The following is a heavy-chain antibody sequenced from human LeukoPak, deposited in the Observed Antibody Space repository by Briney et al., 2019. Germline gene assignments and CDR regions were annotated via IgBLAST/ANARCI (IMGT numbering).Heavy chain of an antibody. CDR2: ISTSGSDT. D-gene: IGHD6-13*01. J-gene: IGHJ4*02. CDR1: GFTFSSYG. V-gene: IGHV3-21*05. CDR3: ARVGLIAAAGTPDY. Sequence: GGSLRLSCAASGFTFSSYGMHWIRQAPGKGLEWVSYISTSGSDTYYADSVKGRFTTSRDNAKSSLYLQMNSLRAEDTAVYYCARVGLIAAAGTPDYWGQGTLVTVSS.